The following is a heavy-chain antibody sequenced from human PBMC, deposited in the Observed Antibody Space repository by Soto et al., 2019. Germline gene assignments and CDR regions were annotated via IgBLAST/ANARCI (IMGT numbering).Heavy chain of an antibody. Sequence: GGSLRLSCAASGFTFSSYAMHWVRQAPGKGLEWVAVISYDGSNKYYADSVKGRFTISRDNSKNTLYLQMNSLRAEDTAVYYCARNEPTVTTLGYYYYGMDVWGQGTTVTVSS. CDR2: ISYDGSNK. V-gene: IGHV3-30-3*01. D-gene: IGHD4-4*01. J-gene: IGHJ6*02. CDR3: ARNEPTVTTLGYYYYGMDV. CDR1: GFTFSSYA.